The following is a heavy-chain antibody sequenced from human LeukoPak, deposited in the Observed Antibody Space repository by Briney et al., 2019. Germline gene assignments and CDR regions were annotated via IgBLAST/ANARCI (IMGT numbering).Heavy chain of an antibody. D-gene: IGHD2-15*01. V-gene: IGHV1-2*02. Sequence: ASVKVSCKTSGYSFSDYTMHWVRQAPGEGLEWLGWFNPDTGDTFSAQRFQGRVTLTWVTARRTAYMEMRNLNVDDTAVFYCVTQSFDFWGQGTLVTVSS. CDR2: FNPDTGDT. CDR3: VTQSFDF. CDR1: GYSFSDYT. J-gene: IGHJ4*02.